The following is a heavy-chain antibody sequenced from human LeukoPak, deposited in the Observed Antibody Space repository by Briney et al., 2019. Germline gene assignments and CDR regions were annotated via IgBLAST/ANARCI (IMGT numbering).Heavy chain of an antibody. V-gene: IGHV4-59*08. J-gene: IGHJ4*02. CDR1: GGSNSSYY. CDR3: ARHVRALNYFDY. Sequence: SETLSLTCTVSGGSNSSYYWSWIRQPPGNGLGWIGYIYYSGSTNYNPSLKSRVTISVDTSKNQFSLKLSSMTAADTAVYYCARHVRALNYFDYWGQGTLVTVSS. D-gene: IGHD3-10*02. CDR2: IYYSGST.